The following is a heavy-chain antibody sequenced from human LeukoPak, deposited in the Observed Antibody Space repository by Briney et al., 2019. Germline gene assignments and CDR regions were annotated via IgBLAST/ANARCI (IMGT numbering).Heavy chain of an antibody. CDR3: TTDRGSV. CDR2: INSKSDGETT. J-gene: IGHJ1*01. Sequence: GGSLRLSCAASGFTFTNVWMSWVRQTPWKGLEWVGRINSKSDGETTDYSAPGKGRFTISRDDAKTMVYLQMNSLKSDDTAVYYCTTDRGSVWGQGTLVTVSS. CDR1: GFTFTNVW. V-gene: IGHV3-15*01.